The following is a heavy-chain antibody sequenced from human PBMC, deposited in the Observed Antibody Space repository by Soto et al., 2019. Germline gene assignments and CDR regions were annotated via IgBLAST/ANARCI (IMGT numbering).Heavy chain of an antibody. V-gene: IGHV3-21*01. Sequence: GGSLRLSCAASGFTFSSYSMNWVRQAPGKGLEWVSSISSSSSYIYYADSVKGRFTISRDNAKNTLYLQMNNLGAEDTAVYYCARSRSSSWSSYFNSWGQGTLVTVSS. CDR1: GFTFSSYS. CDR2: ISSSSSYI. J-gene: IGHJ4*02. D-gene: IGHD6-13*01. CDR3: ARSRSSSWSSYFNS.